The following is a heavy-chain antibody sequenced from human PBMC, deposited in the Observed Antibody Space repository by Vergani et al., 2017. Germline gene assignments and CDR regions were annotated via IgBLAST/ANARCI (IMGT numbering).Heavy chain of an antibody. Sequence: QVQLQESGPGLVKPSQTLSLTCTVSGGSISSGDYYWSWIRQPPGKGLEWIGYIYYSGSTYYNPSLKSRVTISVDTSKKQFSLKLSSVNAADTAVYYCARVSMVRGVIYYYYGMDVWGQGTTVTVSS. CDR3: ARVSMVRGVIYYYYGMDV. CDR2: IYYSGST. D-gene: IGHD3-10*01. CDR1: GGSISSGDYY. J-gene: IGHJ6*02. V-gene: IGHV4-30-4*08.